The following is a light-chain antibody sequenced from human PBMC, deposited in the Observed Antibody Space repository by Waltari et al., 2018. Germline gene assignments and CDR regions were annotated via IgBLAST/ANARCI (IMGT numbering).Light chain of an antibody. J-gene: IGLJ1*01. CDR2: NNS. V-gene: IGLV1-44*01. CDR3: ASWDGSLAAYV. Sequence: QSVLTQPPSSSGTPGQRVTISCSGGASNIGRNAVTWYQHLPGAAPKLVILNNSQRPSGISDRFSGSTSGASASLAISGLQSDDEADYYCASWDGSLAAYVFGGGTKVTV. CDR1: ASNIGRNA.